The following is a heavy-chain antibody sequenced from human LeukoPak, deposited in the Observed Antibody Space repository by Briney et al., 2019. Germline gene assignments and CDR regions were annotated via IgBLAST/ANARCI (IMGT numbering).Heavy chain of an antibody. Sequence: GGSLRLSCAASGFTFSSYAMSWVRQAPGKGLEGVSAVSGSGGSTYYADSVKGRFTISRDNSKNTLYLQMNSLRAEDTAVYYCAKCKWDYGDYLEYFQHWGQGTLVTVSS. CDR2: VSGSGGST. J-gene: IGHJ1*01. V-gene: IGHV3-23*01. D-gene: IGHD4-17*01. CDR1: GFTFSSYA. CDR3: AKCKWDYGDYLEYFQH.